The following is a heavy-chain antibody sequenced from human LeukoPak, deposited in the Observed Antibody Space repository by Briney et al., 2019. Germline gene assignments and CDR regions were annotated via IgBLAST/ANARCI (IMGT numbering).Heavy chain of an antibody. D-gene: IGHD3-22*01. CDR3: ARSGGWLLRFDY. CDR1: GGSFSGYY. V-gene: IGHV4-34*01. CDR2: INHSGRT. Sequence: SETLSLTCAVYGGSFSGYYWSWIRQPPGKGLEWIGEINHSGRTNYNPSLKSRVTISVDTSKNQFSLKLSSVTAADTAVYYCARSGGWLLRFDYWGQGTLVTVSS. J-gene: IGHJ4*02.